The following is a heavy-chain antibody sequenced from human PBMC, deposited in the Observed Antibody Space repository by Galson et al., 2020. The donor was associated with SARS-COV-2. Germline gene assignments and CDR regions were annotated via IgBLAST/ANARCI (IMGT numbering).Heavy chain of an antibody. Sequence: ASVKVSCKASGYTFTSYDINWVRQATGQGLEWMGWMNPNSGNTGYAQKFQGRVTMTRNTSISTAYMELSSLRSEDTAVYYCARGSYCSSTSCYYYGMDVWGQGTTVTVSS. D-gene: IGHD2-2*01. V-gene: IGHV1-8*01. CDR1: GYTFTSYD. J-gene: IGHJ6*02. CDR2: MNPNSGNT. CDR3: ARGSYCSSTSCYYYGMDV.